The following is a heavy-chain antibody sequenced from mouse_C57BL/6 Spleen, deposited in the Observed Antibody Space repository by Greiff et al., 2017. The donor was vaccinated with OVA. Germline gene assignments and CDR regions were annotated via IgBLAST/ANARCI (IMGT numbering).Heavy chain of an antibody. CDR1: GYTFTEYT. J-gene: IGHJ2*01. D-gene: IGHD3-1*01. CDR2: FYPGSGSI. V-gene: IGHV1-62-2*01. Sequence: VQLQQSGAELVKPGASVKLSCKASGYTFTEYTIHWVKQRSGQGLEWIGWFYPGSGSIKYNEKFKDKATLTANKSSCTVNMELSRWTSEDSAVYFCARHKTSDRGFDYWGQGTTLTVSS. CDR3: ARHKTSDRGFDY.